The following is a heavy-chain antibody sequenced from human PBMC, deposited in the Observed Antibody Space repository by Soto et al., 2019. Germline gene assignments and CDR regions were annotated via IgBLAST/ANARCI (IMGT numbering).Heavy chain of an antibody. CDR1: GFTFSTFW. CDR3: ARNPGTFWDLWRGYHGYYFDS. CDR2: IKQDGSET. V-gene: IGHV3-7*03. J-gene: IGHJ4*02. D-gene: IGHD5-12*01. Sequence: GGSLRLSCGPSGFTFSTFWMSWVRQAPGKGLEWVANIKQDGSETYYVDSVKGRFTISRDNTKNLLFLQMNDLRAEDTAFYYCARNPGTFWDLWRGYHGYYFDSWGRGALVTVSS.